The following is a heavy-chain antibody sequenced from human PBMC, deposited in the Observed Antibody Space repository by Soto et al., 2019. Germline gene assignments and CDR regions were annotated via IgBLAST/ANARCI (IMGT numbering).Heavy chain of an antibody. CDR2: ICPGDSDT. Sequence: PVESLKISCKGSGYSFTSYWIGWVRQMPGKGLEWMGIICPGDSDTRYSPSFQGQVTISADKSISTAYLQWSSLKASDTAMYYCASTYCSGGSCNNSDAFDILGQGTIVTV. CDR1: GYSFTSYW. D-gene: IGHD2-15*01. CDR3: ASTYCSGGSCNNSDAFDI. J-gene: IGHJ3*02. V-gene: IGHV5-51*01.